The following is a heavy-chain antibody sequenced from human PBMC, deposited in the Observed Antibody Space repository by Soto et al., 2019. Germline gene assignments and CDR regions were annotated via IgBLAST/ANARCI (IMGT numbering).Heavy chain of an antibody. Sequence: EVQVLQSGGGLVQPGGSLRLSCEVSGFTFSSYAMSWVRQAPGKGLEWVSVISGSGGSTNQADSVKGRFTIYRDNSKNTLYLQMNSLRAEDTAVYYCATATGPDASRDYWGQGTLVTVSS. CDR1: GFTFSSYA. D-gene: IGHD6-13*01. CDR3: ATATGPDASRDY. J-gene: IGHJ4*02. CDR2: ISGSGGST. V-gene: IGHV3-23*01.